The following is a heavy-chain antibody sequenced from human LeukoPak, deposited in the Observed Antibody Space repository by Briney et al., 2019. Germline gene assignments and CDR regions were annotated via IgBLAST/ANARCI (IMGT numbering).Heavy chain of an antibody. V-gene: IGHV1-2*02. D-gene: IGHD6-19*01. J-gene: IGHJ5*02. Sequence: GASVKVSCKASGYTFTGYYMHWVRQAPGQGLEWMGWINPNSGGTNYAQKFRGRVTMTRDTSITTAYMELSRLTSDDTAVYYCARDSSGWYNWFDPWGQGTLVTVSS. CDR1: GYTFTGYY. CDR3: ARDSSGWYNWFDP. CDR2: INPNSGGT.